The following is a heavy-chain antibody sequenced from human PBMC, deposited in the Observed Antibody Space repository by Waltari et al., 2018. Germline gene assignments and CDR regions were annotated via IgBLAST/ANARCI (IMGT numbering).Heavy chain of an antibody. V-gene: IGHV3-21*01. CDR3: AREGYDFWSGYYTYWFDP. Sequence: VQLQQWGAGLLKPSETLSLTCAVYGGSFSGYYWSWIRQPPGKGLEWVSSISSSSSYISYADSVNGRFTISRDNAKNSLYLQMNSLRAEDTAVYYCAREGYDFWSGYYTYWFDPWGQGTLVTVSS. J-gene: IGHJ5*02. CDR2: ISSSSSYI. CDR1: GGSFSGYY. D-gene: IGHD3-3*01.